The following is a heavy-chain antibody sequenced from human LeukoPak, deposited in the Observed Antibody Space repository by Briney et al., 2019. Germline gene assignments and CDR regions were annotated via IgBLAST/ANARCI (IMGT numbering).Heavy chain of an antibody. Sequence: GGSLRLSCAASGFSLDSNWMHWVRQAPGKGLSWISFVNTDGSSKAYADSVKGRFTIYRDNAKNTLYLQMNGLRDEDTAVYYCARDHGSVPDYWGQGTLVTVSS. CDR1: GFSLDSNW. CDR2: VNTDGSSK. J-gene: IGHJ4*02. V-gene: IGHV3-74*01. CDR3: ARDHGSVPDY. D-gene: IGHD3-10*01.